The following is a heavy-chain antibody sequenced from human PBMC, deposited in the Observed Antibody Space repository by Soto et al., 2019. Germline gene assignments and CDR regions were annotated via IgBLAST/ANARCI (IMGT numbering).Heavy chain of an antibody. V-gene: IGHV3-23*01. J-gene: IGHJ4*02. D-gene: IGHD3-22*01. CDR3: AKDYYDSSGYILFDY. CDR1: GFTFSSYA. Sequence: LRLSCAASGFTFSSYAMSWVRQAPGKGLEWVSAISGSGGSTYYADSVKGRFTISGDNSKNTLYLQMNSLRAEDTAVYYCAKDYYDSSGYILFDYWGQGTLVTVSS. CDR2: ISGSGGST.